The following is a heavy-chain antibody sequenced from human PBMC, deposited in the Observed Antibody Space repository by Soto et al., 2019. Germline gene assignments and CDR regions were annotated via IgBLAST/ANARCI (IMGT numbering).Heavy chain of an antibody. V-gene: IGHV4-39*01. CDR3: ASSDGGSTIDY. Sequence: QLQLQESGPGLVKPSETLSLTCSVSGGSISSSSYYWGWIRQPPGKGLQWIGTIYYSGSTYYNPSLKSPVTISEDTSKNQFSLKLSSVTAADTAVYYCASSDGGSTIDYWGQGALVTVSS. CDR1: GGSISSSSYY. J-gene: IGHJ4*02. CDR2: IYYSGST.